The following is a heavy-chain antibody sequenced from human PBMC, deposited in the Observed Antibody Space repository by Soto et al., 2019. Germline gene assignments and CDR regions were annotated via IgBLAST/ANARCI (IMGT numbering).Heavy chain of an antibody. J-gene: IGHJ6*02. V-gene: IGHV4-38-2*01. Sequence: SETLSLTCAVSGYSISSGYYCGWIRQPPGKGLEWIGSIYHSGSTYYNPSLKSRVTISVDTSKNQFSLKLSSVTAADTAVYYCARVGSEQWLGYYYYYGMDVWGQGTTVTVSS. D-gene: IGHD6-19*01. CDR3: ARVGSEQWLGYYYYYGMDV. CDR1: GYSISSGYY. CDR2: IYHSGST.